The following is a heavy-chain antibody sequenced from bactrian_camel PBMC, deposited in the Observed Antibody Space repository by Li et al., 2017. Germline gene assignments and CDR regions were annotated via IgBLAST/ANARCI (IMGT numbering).Heavy chain of an antibody. CDR1: GYTYNYYC. CDR3: ARVRGWGLSY. V-gene: IGHV3S1*01. CDR2: IDNDGYRT. Sequence: HVQLVESGGGSVQPGGSLRLSCDISGYTYNYYCMGWFRQAPGKEREGVAVIDNDGYRTYADSVKGRFTISRDNAKNTQYLQMNSLKIEDTAVYYSARVRGWGLSYWGQGTQVTVS. D-gene: IGHD5*01. J-gene: IGHJ4*01.